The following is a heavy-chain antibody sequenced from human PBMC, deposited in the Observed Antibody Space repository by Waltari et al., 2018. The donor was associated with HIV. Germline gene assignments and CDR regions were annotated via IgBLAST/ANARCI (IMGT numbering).Heavy chain of an antibody. Sequence: EVQLVESGGGLVKPGGSLRLSCAASGITFRNAWMSWVRQAPGKGLEWVGRIKSVAEGGTTDYAAAVKGRFTISRDDSKHTLYLQMDSLKTEDTAVYYCTTLGYSYDSTDYWGQGTLVTVSS. CDR2: IKSVAEGGTT. CDR3: TTLGYSYDSTDY. V-gene: IGHV3-15*01. J-gene: IGHJ4*02. D-gene: IGHD3-22*01. CDR1: GITFRNAW.